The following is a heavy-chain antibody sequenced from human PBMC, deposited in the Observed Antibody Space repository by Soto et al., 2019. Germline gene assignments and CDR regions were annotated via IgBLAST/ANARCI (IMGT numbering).Heavy chain of an antibody. CDR3: AHIPEDIVVVPAAIAFDP. V-gene: IGHV2-5*01. Sequence: VSGPTLVNPTQTLTLTCTFSGFSLSTSGVGVGWIRQPPGKALEWLALIYWNDDKRYSPSLKSRLTITKDTSKNQVVLTMTNMDPVDTATYYCAHIPEDIVVVPAAIAFDPWGQGTLVTVSS. D-gene: IGHD2-2*01. CDR1: GFSLSTSGVG. J-gene: IGHJ5*02. CDR2: IYWNDDK.